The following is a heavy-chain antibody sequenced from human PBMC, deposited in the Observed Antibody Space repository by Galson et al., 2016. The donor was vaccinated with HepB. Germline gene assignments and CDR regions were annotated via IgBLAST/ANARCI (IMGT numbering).Heavy chain of an antibody. Sequence: PALVKPTQTLTLTCTFSGFSLSTIGVGVGWVRQPPGKALEWLALLYWDDDKRYSPSLKSRLTVTKDSSKKQVVITMTNVDPVDTATYYCAHKPEYSSGWYFDYWGQGTLVTVSS. CDR2: LYWDDDK. J-gene: IGHJ4*02. D-gene: IGHD6-19*01. CDR3: AHKPEYSSGWYFDY. V-gene: IGHV2-5*02. CDR1: GFSLSTIGVG.